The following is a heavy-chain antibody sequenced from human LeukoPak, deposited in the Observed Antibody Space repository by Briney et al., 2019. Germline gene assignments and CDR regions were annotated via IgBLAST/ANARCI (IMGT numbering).Heavy chain of an antibody. CDR1: GGSISDYY. J-gene: IGHJ5*02. CDR2: TYHSGST. Sequence: PSETLSLTRAVSGGSISDYYWSWIRQPPRGGLEWIGFTYHSGSTNCNPSLKSRVTMSIDTSKNQFSLKLRSATAADTAVYYCARGAAFDPWGQGTLVTVSS. CDR3: ARGAAFDP. V-gene: IGHV4-59*01.